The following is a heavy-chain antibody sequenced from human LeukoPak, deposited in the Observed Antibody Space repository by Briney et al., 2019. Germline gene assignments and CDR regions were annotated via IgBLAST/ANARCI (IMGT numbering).Heavy chain of an antibody. CDR2: IRTKAYGGTT. V-gene: IGHV3-49*04. CDR1: GFTFGDYA. Sequence: GGSLRLSCTASGFTFGDYAMSWVRQAPGKGLEWVGFIRTKAYGGTTEYAASVKGRFTISRDDSKNIAYLQMNSLKTEDTAVYYCTRGDCSSTSCYAYYWGQGTLVTVSS. J-gene: IGHJ4*02. D-gene: IGHD2-2*01. CDR3: TRGDCSSTSCYAYY.